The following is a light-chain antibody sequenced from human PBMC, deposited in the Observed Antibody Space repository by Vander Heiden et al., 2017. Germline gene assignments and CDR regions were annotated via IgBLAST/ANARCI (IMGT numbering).Light chain of an antibody. V-gene: IGLV3-21*02. CDR1: KIGSES. CDR2: DDS. CDR3: QVWDSSSDHYV. Sequence: SYVLTQPPSVPVAPGQTARITCGGNKIGSESVHWYRQKPGQAPVLVVHDDSDRPSGIPERFSGSNSGNTATLTISRVEAGDEADYYCQVWDSSSDHYVFGTGTKVTVL. J-gene: IGLJ1*01.